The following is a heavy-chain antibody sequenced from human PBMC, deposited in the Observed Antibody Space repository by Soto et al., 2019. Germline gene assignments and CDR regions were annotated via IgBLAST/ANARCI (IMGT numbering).Heavy chain of an antibody. CDR1: GFTFSSYG. Sequence: PGGSLRLSCAASGFTFSSYGMHWVRQAPGKGLEWVAVIWYDGSNKYYADSVKGRFTISRDNSKNTLYLQMNSLRAEDTAVYYCARVLLDTTGTTGDAFDIWGQGTMVTVSS. D-gene: IGHD1-1*01. J-gene: IGHJ3*02. CDR2: IWYDGSNK. V-gene: IGHV3-33*01. CDR3: ARVLLDTTGTTGDAFDI.